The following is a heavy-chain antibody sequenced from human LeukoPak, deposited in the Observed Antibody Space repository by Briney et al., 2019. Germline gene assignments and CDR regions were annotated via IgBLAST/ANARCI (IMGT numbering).Heavy chain of an antibody. Sequence: PGGSLRLSCAASGFTFSNFGMNWVRQAPGKGLEWVSYISSSSTSIYYADSVKGRFTISRDSAKNSLYLQMNSLRAEEMAVYYCARAAGGGSYLSYAFDIWGQGTMVTVSS. D-gene: IGHD1-26*01. CDR2: ISSSSTSI. CDR3: ARAAGGGSYLSYAFDI. CDR1: GFTFSNFG. V-gene: IGHV3-48*01. J-gene: IGHJ3*02.